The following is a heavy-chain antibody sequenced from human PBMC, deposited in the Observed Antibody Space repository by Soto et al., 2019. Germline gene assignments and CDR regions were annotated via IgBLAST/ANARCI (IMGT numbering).Heavy chain of an antibody. V-gene: IGHV4-59*01. CDR3: AREGDYDSSGYYGY. CDR2: IYYSGST. J-gene: IGHJ4*02. Sequence: SETLSLTCTVSGGSISSYYWSWIRQSPGKGLEWIGYIYYSGSTNYNPSLKSQVTISVDTSKNQFSLKLSSVTAADTAVYYCAREGDYDSSGYYGYWGQGTLVTVSS. D-gene: IGHD3-22*01. CDR1: GGSISSYY.